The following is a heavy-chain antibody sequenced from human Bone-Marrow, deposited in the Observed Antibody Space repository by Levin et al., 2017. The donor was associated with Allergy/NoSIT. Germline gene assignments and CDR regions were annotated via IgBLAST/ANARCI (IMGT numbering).Heavy chain of an antibody. Sequence: GGSLRLSCAASGFTFANHAMTWVRHAPGKGLEWVSTIRPNSERTYFADSVKGRFTVSRDDSMNMLYLQMNSLRADDTAIYYCASIYSGYDRGYWGQGTLVTVSS. CDR2: IRPNSERT. J-gene: IGHJ4*02. CDR3: ASIYSGYDRGY. V-gene: IGHV3-23*01. CDR1: GFTFANHA. D-gene: IGHD5-12*01.